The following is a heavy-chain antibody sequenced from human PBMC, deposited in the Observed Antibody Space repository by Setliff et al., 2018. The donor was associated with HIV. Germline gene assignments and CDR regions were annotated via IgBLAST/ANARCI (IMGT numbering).Heavy chain of an antibody. V-gene: IGHV1-3*01. CDR2: INGGNAIT. Sequence: ASVKVSCKASGYSFITYVVYWVRQAPGQGLEWMGWINGGNAITKFSQKFQGRVTITTDESTSTAYMELSSLRSEDTAVYYCASLAARERYFDYWGQGTLVTVSS. J-gene: IGHJ4*02. D-gene: IGHD6-6*01. CDR1: GYSFITYV. CDR3: ASLAARERYFDY.